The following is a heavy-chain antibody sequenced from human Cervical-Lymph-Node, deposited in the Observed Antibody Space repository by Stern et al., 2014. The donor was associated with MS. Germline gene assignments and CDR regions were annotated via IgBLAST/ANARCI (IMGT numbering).Heavy chain of an antibody. D-gene: IGHD2-2*01. J-gene: IGHJ5*02. Sequence: EVQLLESGGGLVKPGGSLRLSCAASGFNLSSYAMNWVRQAPGKGLEWVSSISSGSTYIYYADSVKGRFTISRDNAKNSLYLQMNSLRAEDTAVYYCASSIVVVSAAENKGFDPWGQGTLVTVSS. CDR3: ASSIVVVSAAENKGFDP. CDR1: GFNLSSYA. V-gene: IGHV3-21*01. CDR2: ISSGSTYI.